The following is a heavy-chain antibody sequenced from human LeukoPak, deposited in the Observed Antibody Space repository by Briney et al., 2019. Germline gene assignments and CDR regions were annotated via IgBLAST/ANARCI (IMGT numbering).Heavy chain of an antibody. CDR1: GFTFSSYG. D-gene: IGHD2-21*01. CDR3: AKDLGYSDY. J-gene: IGHJ4*02. V-gene: IGHV3-30*18. Sequence: PGGSLRLSCAASGFTFSSYGMHWVRQAPGKGLEWVAVISYDGSNKYYVDSVKGRFTISRDNSKNTLYLQMNSLRAEDTAVYYCAKDLGYSDYWGQGTLVTVSS. CDR2: ISYDGSNK.